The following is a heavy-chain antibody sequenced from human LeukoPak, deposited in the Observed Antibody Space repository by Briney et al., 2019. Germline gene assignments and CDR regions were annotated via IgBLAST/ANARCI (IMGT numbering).Heavy chain of an antibody. Sequence: PGGSLRLSCAASGCTFSSYSMNWVRQAPGKGLEWVSYISSSSSTIYYADSVKGRFTISRDNAKNSLYLQMNSLRAEDTAVYYCARRTVTTGQPYYYYYYYMDVWGKGTTVTVSS. V-gene: IGHV3-48*01. J-gene: IGHJ6*03. CDR2: ISSSSSTI. CDR3: ARRTVTTGQPYYYYYYYMDV. D-gene: IGHD4-17*01. CDR1: GCTFSSYS.